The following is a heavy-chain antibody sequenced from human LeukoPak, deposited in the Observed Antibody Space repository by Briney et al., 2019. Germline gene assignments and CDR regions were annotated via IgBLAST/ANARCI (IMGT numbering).Heavy chain of an antibody. V-gene: IGHV3-23*01. CDR1: GFTFSSYA. D-gene: IGHD4-17*01. Sequence: GGSLRLSCAASGFTFSSYAMSWVRQAPGKGLEWVSAISGSGGSTYYADSVKGRFTISRDNSKNTLYLQMNSLRAEDTAVYYCAKEAIGEGDYGLYYFDYWGQGTLVTVSS. J-gene: IGHJ4*02. CDR2: ISGSGGST. CDR3: AKEAIGEGDYGLYYFDY.